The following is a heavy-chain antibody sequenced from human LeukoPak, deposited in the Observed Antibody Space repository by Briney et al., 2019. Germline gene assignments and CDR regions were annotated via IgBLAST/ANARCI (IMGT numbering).Heavy chain of an antibody. CDR1: GGSISSYY. D-gene: IGHD2/OR15-2a*01. Sequence: PSETLSLTCTVPGGSISSYYWSWIRQPPGKGLEWIGSIYYSGSTNYTPSLKSRVTISVDTSKNQFSLKLSSVTAADTAVYYCHYFNDAFDIWGQGTMVTVSS. V-gene: IGHV4-59*01. CDR3: HYFNDAFDI. J-gene: IGHJ3*02. CDR2: IYYSGST.